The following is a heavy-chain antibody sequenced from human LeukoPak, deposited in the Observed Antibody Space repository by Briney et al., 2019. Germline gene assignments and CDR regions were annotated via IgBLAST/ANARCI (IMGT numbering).Heavy chain of an antibody. CDR1: GGSISSSSYY. CDR3: ARHLVRSDAFDI. CDR2: IYYSGST. V-gene: IGHV4-39*01. D-gene: IGHD6-13*01. J-gene: IGHJ3*02. Sequence: SETLSLTCTVSGGSISSSSYYWGWIRQPPGKGLEWIGSIYYSGSTYYNPSLESRVTISVDTSKNQFSLKLSSVTAADTAVYYCARHLVRSDAFDIWGQGTMVAVSS.